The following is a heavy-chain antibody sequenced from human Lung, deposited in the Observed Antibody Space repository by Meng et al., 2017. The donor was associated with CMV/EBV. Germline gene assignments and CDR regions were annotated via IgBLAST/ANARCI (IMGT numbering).Heavy chain of an antibody. D-gene: IGHD2-15*01. J-gene: IGHJ6*02. CDR1: GFTFDDYA. CDR2: ISWNSGSI. V-gene: IGHV3-9*01. Sequence: SXKISXAASGFTFDDYAMHWVRQAPGKGLEWVSGISWNSGSIGYADSVKGRFTISRDNAKNSLYLQMNSLRAEDTALYYCAKDTGSVASAVVDYYYYGMDVWGQGTTVTVSS. CDR3: AKDTGSVASAVVDYYYYGMDV.